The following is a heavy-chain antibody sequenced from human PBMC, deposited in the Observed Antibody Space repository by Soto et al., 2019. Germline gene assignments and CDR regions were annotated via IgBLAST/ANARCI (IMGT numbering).Heavy chain of an antibody. D-gene: IGHD3-10*01. CDR3: ARAGGGLYT. CDR2: ISYDGSNK. Sequence: GGSLRLSCAASGFTFSSYAMHWVRQAPGKGLEWVAVISYDGSNKYYADSVKGRFTISRDNSKSTLYLQMNSLRAEDTAVYYCARAGGGLYTWGQGTLVTVSS. J-gene: IGHJ4*02. CDR1: GFTFSSYA. V-gene: IGHV3-30-3*01.